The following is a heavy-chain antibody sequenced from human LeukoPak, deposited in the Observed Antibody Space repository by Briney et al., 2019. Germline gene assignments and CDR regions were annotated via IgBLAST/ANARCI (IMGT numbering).Heavy chain of an antibody. CDR2: IYYSGST. Sequence: SETLSLTCTVSGGSISSSSYYWGWIRQPPGKGLEWIGSIYYSGSTYYNPSLKSRVTISVDTSKNQFSLKLSSVTAADTAVYYCARQWPTRDYYYMDVWGKGDTVTISS. CDR1: GGSISSSSYY. D-gene: IGHD5-12*01. J-gene: IGHJ6*03. CDR3: ARQWPTRDYYYMDV. V-gene: IGHV4-39*01.